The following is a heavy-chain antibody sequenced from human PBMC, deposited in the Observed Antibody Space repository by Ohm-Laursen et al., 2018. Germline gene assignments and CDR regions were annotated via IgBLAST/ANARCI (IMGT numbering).Heavy chain of an antibody. V-gene: IGHV3-9*01. CDR1: GFSFDEYA. J-gene: IGHJ6*02. Sequence: SLRLSCAALGFSFDEYAMHWVRQAPGKGLEWVSGISWNSGSIGYADSVKGRFTISRDNAKNSLYLQMNSLRAEDTALYYCAKEESTGYYYGFRGMDVWGQGTTVTVSS. CDR3: AKEESTGYYYGFRGMDV. CDR2: ISWNSGSI. D-gene: IGHD2-8*02.